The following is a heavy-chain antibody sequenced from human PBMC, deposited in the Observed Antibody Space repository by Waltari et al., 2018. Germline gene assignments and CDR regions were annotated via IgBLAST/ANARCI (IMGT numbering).Heavy chain of an antibody. CDR2: IYYSRST. CDR1: GGSISSSSYY. J-gene: IGHJ6*02. CDR3: ARGADQYYYGMDV. V-gene: IGHV4-39*01. Sequence: QLQLQESGPGLVKPSETLSLTCTVSGGSISSSSYYWGWIRQPPGKGLEWIGSIYYSRSTYYNPSLKSRVTISVDTSKNQFSLKLSSVTAADTAVYYCARGADQYYYGMDVWGQGTTVTVSS.